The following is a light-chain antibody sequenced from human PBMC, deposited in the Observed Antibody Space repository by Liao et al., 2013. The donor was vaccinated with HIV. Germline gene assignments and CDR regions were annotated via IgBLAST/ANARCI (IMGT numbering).Light chain of an antibody. CDR1: NIGSKS. CDR3: LAWDSTTTAYV. J-gene: IGLJ1*01. V-gene: IGLV3-21*01. Sequence: SYVLTQPPSVSVAPGKTARITCGTNNIGSKSVHWYQQKPGQAPVLVIYYDSGRPSGIPERFSGSNSGNTATLTISGTQAMDEADYYCLAWDSTTTAYVFGSGTKVTVL. CDR2: YDS.